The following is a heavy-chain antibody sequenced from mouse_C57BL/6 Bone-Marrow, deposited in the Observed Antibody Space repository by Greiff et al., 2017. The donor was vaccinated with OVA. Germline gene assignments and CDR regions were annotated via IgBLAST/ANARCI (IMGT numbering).Heavy chain of an antibody. D-gene: IGHD2-4*01. CDR2: IHPNSGST. CDR3: ARKGYDILRIWYFDV. V-gene: IGHV1-64*01. CDR1: GYTFTSYW. J-gene: IGHJ1*03. Sequence: QVQLQQSGAELVKPGASVKLSCKASGYTFTSYWMHWVKQRPGQGLEWIGMIHPNSGSTNYNEKFKSKATLTVDKSSSTAYMQLSSLTSEDSAVYYCARKGYDILRIWYFDVWGTGTTVTVSS.